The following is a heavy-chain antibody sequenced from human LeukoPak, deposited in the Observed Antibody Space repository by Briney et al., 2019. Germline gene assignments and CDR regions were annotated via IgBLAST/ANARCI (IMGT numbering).Heavy chain of an antibody. CDR3: ARDQYYYDSSGYLNFDY. V-gene: IGHV4-61*02. Sequence: SETLSLTCTVSGGSISSGSYFWTWIRQPAGKGLEWIGRIYTSGRTDYNPSLKSRVTMSVDTSKNQFSLKLSSVTAADTAVYYCARDQYYYDSSGYLNFDYWGQGTLVTVSS. CDR1: GGSISSGSYF. J-gene: IGHJ4*02. CDR2: IYTSGRT. D-gene: IGHD3-22*01.